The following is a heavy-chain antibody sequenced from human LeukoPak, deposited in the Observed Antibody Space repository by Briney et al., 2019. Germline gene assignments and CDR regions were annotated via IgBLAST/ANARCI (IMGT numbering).Heavy chain of an antibody. V-gene: IGHV3-30*18. CDR3: AKDQIGWAPGYVSGPLDQ. CDR1: GFSFTMCG. CDR2: ISTDGNNE. J-gene: IGHJ4*02. Sequence: GGSLRLSCAASGFSFTMCGIHWVRQAPGKGLEWVAVISTDGNNEYYANSVKGRFTISRDNSKNTVYLQMTSLRTEDTAVYYCAKDQIGWAPGYVSGPLDQWGQGTLVTVSS. D-gene: IGHD6-19*01.